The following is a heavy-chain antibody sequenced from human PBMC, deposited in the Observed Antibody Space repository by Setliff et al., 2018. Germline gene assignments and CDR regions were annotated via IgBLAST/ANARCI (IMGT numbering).Heavy chain of an antibody. CDR3: ARHLARGMQIFGVAPRFGY. J-gene: IGHJ4*02. Sequence: GGSLRLSCAASGLTFNSYAMSWVRQAPGKGLEWVSTVSVSGDNTYYTDSVKGWFTTSRDDSKNTLSLQMSSLRTEDTAVYYCARHLARGMQIFGVAPRFGYWGQGTLVTVSS. CDR1: GLTFNSYA. D-gene: IGHD3-3*01. CDR2: VSVSGDNT. V-gene: IGHV3-23*01.